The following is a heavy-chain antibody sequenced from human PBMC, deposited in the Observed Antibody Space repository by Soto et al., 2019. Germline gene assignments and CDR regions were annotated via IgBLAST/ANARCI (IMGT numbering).Heavy chain of an antibody. D-gene: IGHD6-19*01. CDR1: GGTFSSYA. J-gene: IGHJ3*02. Sequence: EASVKVSCKASGGTFSSYAISWVRQAPGQGLEWMGGIIPIFGTANYAQKFQGRVTITADESTSTAYMELSSLRSEDTAVYYCARDPRYSSGWYGDIWGQGTMVTVSS. CDR2: IIPIFGTA. CDR3: ARDPRYSSGWYGDI. V-gene: IGHV1-69*13.